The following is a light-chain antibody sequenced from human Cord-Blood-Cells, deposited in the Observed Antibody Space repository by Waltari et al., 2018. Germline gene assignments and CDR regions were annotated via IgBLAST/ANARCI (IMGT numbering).Light chain of an antibody. J-gene: IGKJ2*01. CDR3: MQALQTPYT. CDR2: LGA. Sequence: DIVMTQSPLSLPVTPGEPASISCRSSQSLLHSNGYNYLDWYRQKPGQSLQLLIYLGANRASGVPDRCSGSGSGTDFTLKISRVEAEDVGVYYCMQALQTPYTFGQGTKLEIK. CDR1: QSLLHSNGYNY. V-gene: IGKV2-28*01.